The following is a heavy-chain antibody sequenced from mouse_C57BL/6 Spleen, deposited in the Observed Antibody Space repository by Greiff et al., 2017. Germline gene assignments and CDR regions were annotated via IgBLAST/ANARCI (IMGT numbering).Heavy chain of an antibody. CDR3: AKSLTDCFDY. CDR1: GYTFTSYD. D-gene: IGHD1-1*01. J-gene: IGHJ2*01. Sequence: VQLVESGPELVKPGASVKLSCKASGYTFTSYDINWVKQRPGQGLEWIGCIYPSDGSTKYNEKFKGKATLTVDTSSSTAYMQRHSLTSEDSAVYFCAKSLTDCFDYWGQGTTLTVSS. CDR2: IYPSDGST. V-gene: IGHV1-85*01.